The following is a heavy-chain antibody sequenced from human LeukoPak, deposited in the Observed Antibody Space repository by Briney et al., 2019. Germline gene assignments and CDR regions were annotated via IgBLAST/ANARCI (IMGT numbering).Heavy chain of an antibody. D-gene: IGHD6-6*01. CDR2: IIPIFGTA. CDR3: AVEYSSSSSYFDY. Sequence: SVKVSCKASGGTFSSYAISWVRQAPGQGLEWMGGIIPIFGTANYAQKFQGRVTITADKSTSTAYMELSSLRSEDTAVYYCAVEYSSSSSYFDYWGQGTLVTVSS. J-gene: IGHJ4*02. CDR1: GGTFSSYA. V-gene: IGHV1-69*06.